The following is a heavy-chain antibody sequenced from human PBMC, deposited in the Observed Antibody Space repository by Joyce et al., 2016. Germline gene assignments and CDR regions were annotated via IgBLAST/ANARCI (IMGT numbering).Heavy chain of an antibody. Sequence: QVQLQESGPGLVKPSQTLSLTCPVSGCSISSGDYYWSWVRQSPGKGLEWIGYIYFSGSTNRNTSLKSRLTISADTSKNQFSLKVRSVTAADTAVYYCARGNGDFWSGYYNYFDYWGQGILVTVSS. CDR3: ARGNGDFWSGYYNYFDY. V-gene: IGHV4-30-4*01. D-gene: IGHD3-3*01. J-gene: IGHJ4*02. CDR1: GCSISSGDYY. CDR2: IYFSGST.